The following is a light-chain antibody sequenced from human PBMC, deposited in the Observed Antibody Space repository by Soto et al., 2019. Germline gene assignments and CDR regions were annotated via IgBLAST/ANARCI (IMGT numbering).Light chain of an antibody. Sequence: DIPMTQSPSSLSASVGDRVTITCRASQSISSYLNWYQQKPGKAPKLLIYAASSLQSGGPSRFSGSGSGTDFTLTISSLQAEDLATYYCQQSYSTPRGFGPGTKVDIK. CDR3: QQSYSTPRG. J-gene: IGKJ3*01. CDR2: AAS. V-gene: IGKV1-39*01. CDR1: QSISSY.